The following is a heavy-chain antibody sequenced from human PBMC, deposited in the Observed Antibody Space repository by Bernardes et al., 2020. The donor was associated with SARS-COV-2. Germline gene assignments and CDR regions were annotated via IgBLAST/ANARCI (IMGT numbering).Heavy chain of an antibody. V-gene: IGHV4-34*01. D-gene: IGHD6-19*01. J-gene: IGHJ3*02. CDR3: ARGDSSGWYPLRHAFDI. CDR1: GGSFSGYY. CDR2: INHSGST. Sequence: ETLSLTCAVYGGSFSGYYWSWIRQPPGKGLEWIGEINHSGSTNYNPSLKSRVTISVDTSKNQFSLKLSSVTAADTAVYYCARGDSSGWYPLRHAFDIWGQGTMVTVSS.